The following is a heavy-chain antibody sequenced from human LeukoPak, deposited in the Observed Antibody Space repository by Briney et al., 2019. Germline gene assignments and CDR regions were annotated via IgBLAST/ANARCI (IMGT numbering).Heavy chain of an antibody. J-gene: IGHJ4*02. CDR1: GGSFSGYY. D-gene: IGHD3-10*01. V-gene: IGHV4-34*01. CDR3: ARGGGFTYYYGSGSYYNPPVYFDY. CDR2: INHSGST. Sequence: PSETLSLTCAVYGGSFSGYYWSWIRQPPGKGLEWIGEINHSGSTNYNPSLKSRVTISVDTSKNQFSLKLSSVTAADTAVYYCARGGGFTYYYGSGSYYNPPVYFDYWGQGTLVTVSS.